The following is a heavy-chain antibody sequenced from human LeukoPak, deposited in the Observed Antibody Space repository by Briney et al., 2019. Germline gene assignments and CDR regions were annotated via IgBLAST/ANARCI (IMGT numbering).Heavy chain of an antibody. CDR1: GYTFTDYY. J-gene: IGHJ4*02. Sequence: APVKVSCKASGYTFTDYYMHWVRQAPGQGLEWMGWIKPHSGGTSYAQKFQGRVTMTRDTSISTVYMEVSRLRSDDTAVYYCARDSSYSSSLYYFGYWGQGTLVTVSS. V-gene: IGHV1-2*02. CDR3: ARDSSYSSSLYYFGY. D-gene: IGHD6-6*01. CDR2: IKPHSGGT.